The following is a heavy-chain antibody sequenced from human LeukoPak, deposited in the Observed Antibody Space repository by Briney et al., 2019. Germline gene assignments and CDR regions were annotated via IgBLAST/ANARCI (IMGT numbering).Heavy chain of an antibody. Sequence: ASVKVSCKASGYTFTSYGISWVRQAPGQGLEWMGWISAYNGNTNYAQKLQGRVTMTTDTSTSTAYMELRSLRADDTAVYYCARASSGYYHNDYWGQGTLVTVSS. J-gene: IGHJ4*02. CDR3: ARASSGYYHNDY. D-gene: IGHD3-22*01. CDR2: ISAYNGNT. CDR1: GYTFTSYG. V-gene: IGHV1-18*01.